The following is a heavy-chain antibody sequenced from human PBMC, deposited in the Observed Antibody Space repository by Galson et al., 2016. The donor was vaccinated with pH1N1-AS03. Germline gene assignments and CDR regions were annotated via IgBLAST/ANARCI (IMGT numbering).Heavy chain of an antibody. D-gene: IGHD3/OR15-3a*01. J-gene: IGHJ4*02. Sequence: SLRLSCAGSGFTFSDAWMTWVRQAPGKGLEWIGRIKGNIEGAATDYAAPVKGRFTISRDDSKYTTYLQMNSLKIEDTAVYYCSAGLGTTDSDSWGQGTLVTVSS. CDR3: SAGLGTTDSDS. CDR2: IKGNIEGAAT. V-gene: IGHV3-15*01. CDR1: GFTFSDAW.